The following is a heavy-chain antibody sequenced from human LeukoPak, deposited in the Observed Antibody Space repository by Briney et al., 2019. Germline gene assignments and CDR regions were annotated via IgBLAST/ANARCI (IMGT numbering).Heavy chain of an antibody. CDR3: ARAHYDFWSGYYISWFDP. V-gene: IGHV4-34*01. CDR1: GGSFSGYY. Sequence: SETLSLTCAVYGGSFSGYYWSWIRQPPGKGLEWIGEFNHSGSTNYNPSLKSRVTISVDTSKNQFSLKLSSVTAADTAVYYCARAHYDFWSGYYISWFDPWGQGTLVTVSS. J-gene: IGHJ5*02. D-gene: IGHD3-3*01. CDR2: FNHSGST.